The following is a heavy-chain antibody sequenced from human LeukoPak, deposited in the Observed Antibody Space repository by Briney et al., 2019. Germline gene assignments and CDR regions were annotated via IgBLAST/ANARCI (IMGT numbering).Heavy chain of an antibody. CDR2: IYYSGST. J-gene: IGHJ4*02. CDR1: GGSISSYY. Sequence: SETLSLTCIVSGGSISSYYWSWIRQPPGKGLEWIGYIYYSGSTNYNPSLKSRVTISVDTSKNQFSLKLSSVAAADTAVYYCARGPRQWPDYWGQGTLVTVSS. V-gene: IGHV4-59*08. D-gene: IGHD6-19*01. CDR3: ARGPRQWPDY.